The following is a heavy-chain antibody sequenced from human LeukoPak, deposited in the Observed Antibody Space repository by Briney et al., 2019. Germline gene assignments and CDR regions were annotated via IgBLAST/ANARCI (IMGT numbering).Heavy chain of an antibody. D-gene: IGHD3-3*01. CDR2: INHSGST. J-gene: IGHJ3*02. CDR1: GGSFSGYY. Sequence: SETLSLTCAVYGGSFSGYYWSWIRQPPGRGLEWIGEINHSGSTNYNPSLKSRVTISVDTSKNQFSLKLSSVTAADTAVYYCARGRKYYDFWSGSRHTDAFDIWGQGTMVTVSS. V-gene: IGHV4-34*01. CDR3: ARGRKYYDFWSGSRHTDAFDI.